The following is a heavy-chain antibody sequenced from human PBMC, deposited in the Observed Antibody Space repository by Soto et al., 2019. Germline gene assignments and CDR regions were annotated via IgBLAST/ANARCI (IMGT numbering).Heavy chain of an antibody. Sequence: SETLSLTCTVSGGSFDITSSYWAWVRQPPGKGLEWIAYIYYSGSTYYNPSLKSRITISVDTSTNQLSLRLSSVTAADTAVYYCATVPIVGTKPYYFDFWGQGTLVTVSS. CDR1: GGSFDITSSY. V-gene: IGHV4-39*02. CDR3: ATVPIVGTKPYYFDF. J-gene: IGHJ4*02. D-gene: IGHD1-26*01. CDR2: IYYSGST.